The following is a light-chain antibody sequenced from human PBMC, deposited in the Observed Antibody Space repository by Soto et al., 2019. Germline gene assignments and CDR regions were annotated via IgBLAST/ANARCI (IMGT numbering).Light chain of an antibody. J-gene: IGKJ4*01. V-gene: IGKV3-11*01. CDR3: QQRRSSLT. CDR2: DVS. Sequence: IVLTQSPATLSLSPGERATLSCRASQSVSTYLAWYQQKSGQAPRLLIYDVSKRATGIPPRFSGSGAGTDFTLTISSLEPEDPATYYCQQRRSSLTFGGGTKVEIK. CDR1: QSVSTY.